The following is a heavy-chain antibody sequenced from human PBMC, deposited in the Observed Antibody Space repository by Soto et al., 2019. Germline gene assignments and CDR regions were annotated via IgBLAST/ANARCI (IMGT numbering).Heavy chain of an antibody. CDR1: GYTITSYY. D-gene: IGHD6-13*01. CDR3: ARVVAAANYYYYGMDV. CDR2: INPSGGST. J-gene: IGHJ6*02. Sequence: ASVQVSCKASGYTITSYYMQWVRQSPAQGLEWMGIINPSGGSTSYAQKFQGRVTMTRDTSTSTVYMELSSLRSEDTAVYYCARVVAAANYYYYGMDVWGQGTTVTVSS. V-gene: IGHV1-46*01.